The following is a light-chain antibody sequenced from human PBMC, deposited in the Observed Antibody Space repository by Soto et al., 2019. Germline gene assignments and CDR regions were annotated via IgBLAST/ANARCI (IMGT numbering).Light chain of an antibody. Sequence: EIFMTQSPATRSVSPGERATLSCRASQSVSSNLAWYQQKPGQAPRLLIYGASTRATGIPARFSGSGSGTEFTLAISSLQSEDFAVYYCQQYNNWPPWTFGQGTKV. V-gene: IGKV3-15*01. CDR1: QSVSSN. CDR2: GAS. J-gene: IGKJ1*01. CDR3: QQYNNWPPWT.